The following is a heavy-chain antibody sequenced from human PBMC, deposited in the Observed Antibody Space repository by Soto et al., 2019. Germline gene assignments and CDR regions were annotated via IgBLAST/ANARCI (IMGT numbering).Heavy chain of an antibody. CDR2: MNPGSGDT. Sequence: ASVKVSCKASGYTFTNNDVSWVRQATGQGLEWMGWMNPGSGDTGYAQKFQGRVTMTRDISIATAYMELTSLTSEDTAIYYCARMESFGSLNWFDPWGQGTLVTDAS. J-gene: IGHJ5*02. D-gene: IGHD5-18*01. CDR1: GYTFTNND. CDR3: ARMESFGSLNWFDP. V-gene: IGHV1-8*01.